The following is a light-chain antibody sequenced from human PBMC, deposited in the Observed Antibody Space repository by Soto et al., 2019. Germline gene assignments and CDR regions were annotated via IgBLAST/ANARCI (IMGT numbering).Light chain of an antibody. Sequence: EIVMTQSPATLSVSPGGRATLSCRASQSISDTLAWYQQRPGQAPRLLIYSASRRATGVPARFSGCGSGTDFTLTVSSLQSEDLAVYYCQQYYNWPPWTFGLGTKVDIK. V-gene: IGKV3-15*01. CDR2: SAS. J-gene: IGKJ1*01. CDR1: QSISDT. CDR3: QQYYNWPPWT.